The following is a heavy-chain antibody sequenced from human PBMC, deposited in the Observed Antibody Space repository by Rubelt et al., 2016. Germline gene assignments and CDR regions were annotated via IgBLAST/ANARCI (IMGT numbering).Heavy chain of an antibody. J-gene: IGHJ6*02. V-gene: IGHV3-21*01. CDR3: AREDYYDSSGYYYYGMDV. D-gene: IGHD3-22*01. Sequence: KVRRSLRLSCAASGFTFSNYSMNWVRQAPGKGLEWVSSISSSSSYIYYADSVKGRFTISRDNAKTSLYLQMNSLRAEDTAVSYCAREDYYDSSGYYYYGMDVWGQGTTVTVSS. CDR1: GFTFSNYS. CDR2: ISSSSSYI.